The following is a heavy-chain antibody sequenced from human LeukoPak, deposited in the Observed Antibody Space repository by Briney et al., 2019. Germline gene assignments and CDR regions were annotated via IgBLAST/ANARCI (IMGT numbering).Heavy chain of an antibody. J-gene: IGHJ3*02. V-gene: IGHV3-23*01. CDR1: GFTFSSYG. CDR2: ISGSGGST. CDR3: AKFWATTVVTPHAFDI. Sequence: GGSLRLSCAASGFTFSSYGMSWVRQAPGKGLEWVSAISGSGGSTYYADSVKGRFTISRDNSKNTLYLQMNSLRAEDTAVYYCAKFWATTVVTPHAFDIWGQGTMVTVSS. D-gene: IGHD4-23*01.